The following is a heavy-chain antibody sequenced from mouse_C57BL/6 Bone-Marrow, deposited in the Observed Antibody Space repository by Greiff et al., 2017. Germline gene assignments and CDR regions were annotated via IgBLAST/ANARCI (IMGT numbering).Heavy chain of an antibody. D-gene: IGHD1-1*01. Sequence: QVQLQQSGAELARPGASVKLSCKASGYTFTSYGISWVKLRTGQGLEWIGEIYPRSGNTYYNEKFKGKATLTADKSSSTAYMELRSLTSEDSAVYFCARACTTVVERDFDVWGTGTTVTVSS. J-gene: IGHJ1*03. CDR3: ARACTTVVERDFDV. CDR2: IYPRSGNT. V-gene: IGHV1-81*01. CDR1: GYTFTSYG.